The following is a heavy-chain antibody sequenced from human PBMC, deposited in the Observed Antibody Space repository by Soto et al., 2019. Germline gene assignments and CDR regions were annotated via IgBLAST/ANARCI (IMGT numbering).Heavy chain of an antibody. J-gene: IGHJ6*02. CDR2: ISGSGGST. CDR1: GFTFSSYA. V-gene: IGHV3-23*01. Sequence: GGSLRLSCAASGFTFSSYAMSWVRQAPGKGLEWVSAISGSGGSTYYADSVKGWVTMTRDTSISTAYMELSRLRSDDTAVYYCARAYYYGSGSYPPNYGMDVWGQGTTVTAP. D-gene: IGHD3-10*01. CDR3: ARAYYYGSGSYPPNYGMDV.